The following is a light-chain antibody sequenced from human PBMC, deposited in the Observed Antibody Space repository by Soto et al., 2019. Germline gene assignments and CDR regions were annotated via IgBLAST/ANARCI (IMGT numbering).Light chain of an antibody. Sequence: IQLTQSPSSLSASVGDRVTITCRASQGISSYLAWYQQKPGKAPKLLIYAASTLQSGVPSRFSGNGSGTDFTLTISSLQPEDFATYYCQQLNSYSITFGQGTRLEIK. CDR2: AAS. CDR1: QGISSY. V-gene: IGKV1-9*01. CDR3: QQLNSYSIT. J-gene: IGKJ5*01.